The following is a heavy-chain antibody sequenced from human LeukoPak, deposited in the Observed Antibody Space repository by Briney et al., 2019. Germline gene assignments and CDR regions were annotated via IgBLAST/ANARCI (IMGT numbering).Heavy chain of an antibody. CDR1: GYTFTSYD. CDR3: ARVGGNYYYYYMDV. CDR2: MNPNSGNT. Sequence: GASVKVSCKASGYTFTSYDINWVRQATGQGLEWMGLMNPNSGNTGYAQKFQGRVTMTRNTSISTAYMELSSLRSEDTAVYYCARVGGNYYYYYMDVWGKGTTVTISS. D-gene: IGHD3-10*01. V-gene: IGHV1-8*01. J-gene: IGHJ6*03.